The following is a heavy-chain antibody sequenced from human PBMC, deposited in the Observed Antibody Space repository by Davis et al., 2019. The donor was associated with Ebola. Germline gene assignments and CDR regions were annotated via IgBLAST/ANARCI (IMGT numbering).Heavy chain of an antibody. CDR3: ARDWLPIFGVVTGPNWFDP. J-gene: IGHJ5*02. V-gene: IGHV1-69*05. CDR2: IFGTA. CDR1: GGTFSSYS. D-gene: IGHD3-3*01. Sequence: SVKVSCKVSGGTFSSYSISWVRQAPGQRLEWMGGIFGTANYAQKLQGRVTMTTDTSTSTAYMELRSLRSDDTAVYYCARDWLPIFGVVTGPNWFDPWGQGTLVTVSS.